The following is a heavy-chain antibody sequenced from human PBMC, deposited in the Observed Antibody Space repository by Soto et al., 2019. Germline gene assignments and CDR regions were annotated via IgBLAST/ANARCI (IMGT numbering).Heavy chain of an antibody. V-gene: IGHV3-33*01. D-gene: IGHD3-22*01. CDR3: ARDQRGYDSSGYNDY. CDR1: GFTFSSYG. Sequence: TGGSLRLSCAASGFTFSSYGMHWVRQAPGKGLEWVAVIWYDGSNKYYADSVKGRFTISRDNSKNTLYLQMNSLRAEDTAVYYCARDQRGYDSSGYNDYWGQGTLVTVSS. CDR2: IWYDGSNK. J-gene: IGHJ4*02.